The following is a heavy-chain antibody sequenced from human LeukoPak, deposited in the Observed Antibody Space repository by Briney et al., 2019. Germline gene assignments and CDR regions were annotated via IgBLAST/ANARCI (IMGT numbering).Heavy chain of an antibody. V-gene: IGHV1-18*01. CDR3: ARDLAFAYSGYSSSSTGDY. D-gene: IGHD6-13*01. Sequence: GASVKVSCKASGYTFTSYGISWVRQAPGQGLEWMGRISAYNGNTNYAQKLQGRVTMTIDTSTSTAYMELRSLRSDDTAVYYCARDLAFAYSGYSSSSTGDYWGQGTLVTVSS. CDR1: GYTFTSYG. CDR2: ISAYNGNT. J-gene: IGHJ4*02.